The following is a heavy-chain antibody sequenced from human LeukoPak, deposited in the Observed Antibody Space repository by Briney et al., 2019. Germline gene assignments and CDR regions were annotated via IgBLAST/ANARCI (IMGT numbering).Heavy chain of an antibody. V-gene: IGHV4-34*01. J-gene: IGHJ6*02. D-gene: IGHD2-2*01. CDR2: INHSGST. Sequence: SETLSLTCAVYGGSFGGYYWSWIRQPPGKGLEWIGEINHSGSTNYNPSLKSRVTISVDTSKNQFSLKLSSVTAADTAVYYCARGPRYCSSTSCQRIMPRNYGMDVWGQGTTVTVSS. CDR1: GGSFGGYY. CDR3: ARGPRYCSSTSCQRIMPRNYGMDV.